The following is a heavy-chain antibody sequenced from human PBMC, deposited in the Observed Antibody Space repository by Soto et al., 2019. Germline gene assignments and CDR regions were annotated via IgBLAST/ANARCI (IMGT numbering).Heavy chain of an antibody. Sequence: QVQLQESGPGLVKPSETLSLTCTVSGGSISSYYWSWIRQPPGKGLEWIGYIYYSGSTNYNPSLKGRVTISVDTSKNQFSLKLSSVTAADTAVYYCARGVGELSRLSGAFDIWGQGTMVTVSS. V-gene: IGHV4-59*01. D-gene: IGHD3-16*02. CDR2: IYYSGST. J-gene: IGHJ3*02. CDR3: ARGVGELSRLSGAFDI. CDR1: GGSISSYY.